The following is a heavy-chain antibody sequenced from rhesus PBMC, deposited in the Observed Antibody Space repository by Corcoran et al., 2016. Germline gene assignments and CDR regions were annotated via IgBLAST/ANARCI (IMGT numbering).Heavy chain of an antibody. CDR3: ARQGYTDHLGGLDS. CDR1: GGSISGYYN. CDR2: VYGNRAST. D-gene: IGHD2-39*02. Sequence: QVQLQESGPGLVKPSETLSLTCTVSGGSISGYYNWTWLRQSPGKGLGWIGAVYGNRASTNYNPSLKSRVTFSKDTSKNQFSLRLTSVTAADTAVYYCARQGYTDHLGGLDSWGQGVVVTVSS. V-gene: IGHV4-143*01. J-gene: IGHJ6*01.